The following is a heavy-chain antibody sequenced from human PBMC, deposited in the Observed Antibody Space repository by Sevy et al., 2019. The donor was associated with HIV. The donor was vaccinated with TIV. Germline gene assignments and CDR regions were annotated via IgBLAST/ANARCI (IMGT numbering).Heavy chain of an antibody. CDR3: AREGAYYYDSSGYY. CDR1: EFTFSSYS. V-gene: IGHV3-48*02. Sequence: GGSLRLSCAASEFTFSSYSMNWVRQAPGKGLEWVSYISSSSSTIYYADSVKGRFTISRDNAKNSLYLQMNSLRDEDTAVYYCAREGAYYYDSSGYYWGQGTLVTVSS. CDR2: ISSSSSTI. J-gene: IGHJ4*02. D-gene: IGHD3-22*01.